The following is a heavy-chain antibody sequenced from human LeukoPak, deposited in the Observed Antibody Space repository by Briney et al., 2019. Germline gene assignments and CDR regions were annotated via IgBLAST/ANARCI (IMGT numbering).Heavy chain of an antibody. CDR2: IHASGTT. CDR1: GASINTYF. CDR3: ARDIGRRF. D-gene: IGHD1-26*01. Sequence: SETLSLTCTVSGASINTYFWSWFRQPAGKGLEWIGRIHASGTTNYNPSLKSRVSMSIDVSKNQFSLRLISVTAADTAVFFCARDIGRRFWGKGTTVIVSS. J-gene: IGHJ6*04. V-gene: IGHV4-4*07.